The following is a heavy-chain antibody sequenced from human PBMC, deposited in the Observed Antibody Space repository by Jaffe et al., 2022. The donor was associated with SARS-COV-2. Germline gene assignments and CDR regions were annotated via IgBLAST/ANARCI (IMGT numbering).Heavy chain of an antibody. CDR2: IKQDGSEK. J-gene: IGHJ4*02. CDR3: ARDLEYYGSGSYGY. D-gene: IGHD3-10*01. V-gene: IGHV3-7*01. Sequence: EVQLVESGGGLVQPGGSLRLSCAASGFTFSSYWMSWVRQAPGKGLEWVANIKQDGSEKYYVDSVKGRFTISRDNAKNSLYLQMNSLRAEDTAVYYCARDLEYYGSGSYGYWGQGTLVTVSS. CDR1: GFTFSSYW.